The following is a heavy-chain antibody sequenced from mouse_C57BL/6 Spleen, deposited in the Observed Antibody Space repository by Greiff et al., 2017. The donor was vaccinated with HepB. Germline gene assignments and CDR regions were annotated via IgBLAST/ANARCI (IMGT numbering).Heavy chain of an antibody. CDR3: ARRGYSNPFAY. V-gene: IGHV1-69*01. CDR1: GYTFTSYW. J-gene: IGHJ3*01. D-gene: IGHD2-5*01. Sequence: QVQLQQPGAELVMPGASVKLSCKASGYTFTSYWMHWVKQRPGQGLEWIGEIDPSDSYTNYNQKFKGKSTLTVDKSSSTAYMQRSSLTSEDSAVYYFARRGYSNPFAYWGQGTLVTVSA. CDR2: IDPSDSYT.